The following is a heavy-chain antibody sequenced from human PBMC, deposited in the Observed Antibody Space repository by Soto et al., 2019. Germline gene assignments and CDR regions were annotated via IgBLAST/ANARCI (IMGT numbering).Heavy chain of an antibody. Sequence: GSVKVSFKAPGYNFRRFGVSWVRQAPGQGLEWMGWISPYSVNTNYAQKFQGRVTITSDTSTSTAYMELSSLSSDDTAVYYCARMWKEVRGLDYWGQGTLVTVSS. CDR2: ISPYSVNT. V-gene: IGHV1-18*01. J-gene: IGHJ4*02. CDR3: ARMWKEVRGLDY. CDR1: GYNFRRFG. D-gene: IGHD3-10*01.